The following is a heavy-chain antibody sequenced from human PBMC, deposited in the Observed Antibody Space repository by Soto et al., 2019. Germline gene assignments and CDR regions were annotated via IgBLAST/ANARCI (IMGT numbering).Heavy chain of an antibody. CDR1: GFTVSNNY. D-gene: IGHD3-10*01. J-gene: IGHJ4*02. Sequence: EVQLVESGGGLIQPGGSLRLSCAVSGFTVSNNYMSWVRQAPGKGLEGVSVIYSGGYTAYGDSVKGRFTISRDNSKNNLNLQRNGRGADDPAVNYWASHPGGGGYWGQGTLVTVSS. CDR2: IYSGGYT. V-gene: IGHV3-53*01. CDR3: ASHPGGGGY.